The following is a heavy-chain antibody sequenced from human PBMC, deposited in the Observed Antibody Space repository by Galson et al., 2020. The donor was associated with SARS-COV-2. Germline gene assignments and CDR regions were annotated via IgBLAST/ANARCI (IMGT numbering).Heavy chain of an antibody. CDR1: TGYY. V-gene: IGHV1-2*02. CDR2: INPNSGGT. D-gene: IGHD5-18*01. CDR3: ARDGTAMVTNGFDI. Sequence: TGYYMHWVRQAPGQGLEWMGWINPNSGGTNYAQKFQGRVTMTRDTSISIAYMELSRLRSDDTAVYYCARDGTAMVTNGFDIWGQGTMVTVSS. J-gene: IGHJ3*02.